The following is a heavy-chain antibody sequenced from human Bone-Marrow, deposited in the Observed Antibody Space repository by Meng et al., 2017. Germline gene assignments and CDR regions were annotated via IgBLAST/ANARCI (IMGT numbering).Heavy chain of an antibody. J-gene: IGHJ4*02. Sequence: QVQLVQSWAEVEKPGASVKVSCKASGSTFPYYCLHWVRRAPGQGLEWMGRINPKSGDTHYAQRFQGRVTMTGDTSISTAYMELSGLRSDDTAMYYCARDEDISAAGKLFGDYWGQGTLVTVSS. D-gene: IGHD6-13*01. CDR3: ARDEDISAAGKLFGDY. CDR1: GSTFPYYC. V-gene: IGHV1-2*06. CDR2: INPKSGDT.